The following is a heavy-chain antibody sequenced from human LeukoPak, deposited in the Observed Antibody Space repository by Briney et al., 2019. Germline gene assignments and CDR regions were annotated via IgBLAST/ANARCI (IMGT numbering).Heavy chain of an antibody. CDR3: ARELYSSGYHDAFDI. J-gene: IGHJ3*02. V-gene: IGHV4-34*01. CDR1: GGSFSGYY. CDR2: INHSGIT. D-gene: IGHD3-22*01. Sequence: SETLSLTCAVYGGSFSGYYWSWIRQPPGKGLEWIGEINHSGITNYNPSLKSRVIISVDTSKNQSSLKLSSVTAADTAVYYCARELYSSGYHDAFDIWGQGTMVTVSS.